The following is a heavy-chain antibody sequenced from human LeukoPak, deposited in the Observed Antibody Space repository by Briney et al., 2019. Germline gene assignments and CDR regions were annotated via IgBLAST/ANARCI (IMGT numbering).Heavy chain of an antibody. CDR2: INPNSGGT. V-gene: IGHV1-2*06. CDR3: ARGLKGVLSGVVIY. J-gene: IGHJ4*02. CDR1: GYTFTGYY. D-gene: IGHD3-3*01. Sequence: EAPVKVSCKASGYTFTGYYMHWVRQAPGQGLEWMGRINPNSGGTNYAQKFQGRVTMTRDTSISTAYMELSRLRSDDTAVYYCARGLKGVLSGVVIYWGQGTLVTVSS.